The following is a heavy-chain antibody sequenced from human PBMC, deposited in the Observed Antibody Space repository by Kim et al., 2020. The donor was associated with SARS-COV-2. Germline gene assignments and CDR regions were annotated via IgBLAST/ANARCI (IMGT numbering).Heavy chain of an antibody. CDR3: ANERAAAGNSQGIDY. Sequence: GGSLRLSCAASGFTFSSYAMSWVRQAPGKGLEWVSAISGSGGSTYYADSVKGRFTISRDNSKNTLYLQMNSLRAEDTAVYYCANERAAAGNSQGIDYWGQGTLVTVSS. J-gene: IGHJ4*02. D-gene: IGHD6-13*01. CDR2: ISGSGGST. CDR1: GFTFSSYA. V-gene: IGHV3-23*01.